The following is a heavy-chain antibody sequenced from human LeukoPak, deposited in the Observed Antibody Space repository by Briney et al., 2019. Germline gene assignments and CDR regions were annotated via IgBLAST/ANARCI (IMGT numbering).Heavy chain of an antibody. D-gene: IGHD2-15*01. J-gene: IGHJ4*02. Sequence: PSETLSLTCTVSGYSISSGYYWGWIRQPPGKGLEWIGSIYHSGSTYYNPSLKSRVTISVDTSKNQFSLKLSSVTAADTAVYYCARARWWPSVIDYWGQGTLVTVSS. CDR1: GYSISSGYY. CDR2: IYHSGST. V-gene: IGHV4-38-2*02. CDR3: ARARWWPSVIDY.